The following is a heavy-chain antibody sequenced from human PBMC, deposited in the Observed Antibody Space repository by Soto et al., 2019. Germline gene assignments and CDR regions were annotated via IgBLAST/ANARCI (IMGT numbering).Heavy chain of an antibody. CDR3: ARDYCSGGSCYWFDP. Sequence: QVQLVESGGGVVQPGRSLRLSCAASGFTFSSYAMHWVRQAPGKGLEWVAVISYDGSNKYYADSVKGRFTISRDNSKNTLYLQMNSLRAEDTAVYYCARDYCSGGSCYWFDPWGQGTLVTVSS. CDR1: GFTFSSYA. D-gene: IGHD2-15*01. J-gene: IGHJ5*02. V-gene: IGHV3-30-3*01. CDR2: ISYDGSNK.